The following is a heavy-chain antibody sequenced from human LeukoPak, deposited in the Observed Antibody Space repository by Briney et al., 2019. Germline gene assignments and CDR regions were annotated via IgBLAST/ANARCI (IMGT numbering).Heavy chain of an antibody. CDR3: AKGSRWYWFDP. V-gene: IGHV3-23*01. J-gene: IGHJ5*02. Sequence: GASLRLSCAASGFTFSSYAMSWVRQAPGKGLEWVSTISDSGGSTYYADSVKGRFTISRDTSKNTLYLQMNSLRADDTAVYYCAKGSRWYWFDPWGQGTLVTASS. D-gene: IGHD6-13*01. CDR1: GFTFSSYA. CDR2: ISDSGGST.